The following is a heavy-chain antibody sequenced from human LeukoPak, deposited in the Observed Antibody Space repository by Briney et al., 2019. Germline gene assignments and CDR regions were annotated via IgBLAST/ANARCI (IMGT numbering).Heavy chain of an antibody. D-gene: IGHD5-24*01. CDR1: GFTFSSYW. Sequence: GGSLCLSCAASGFTFSSYWMSWVRQASGKGLEWVANIKQAGSEKYYVDSVKGRFIISRDNAKNSLHLQMNTLRAEDTAVYYCARVWGPKPDMPAINDHFYYYMDVWGKGTTVTVSS. CDR2: IKQAGSEK. CDR3: ARVWGPKPDMPAINDHFYYYMDV. J-gene: IGHJ6*03. V-gene: IGHV3-7*01.